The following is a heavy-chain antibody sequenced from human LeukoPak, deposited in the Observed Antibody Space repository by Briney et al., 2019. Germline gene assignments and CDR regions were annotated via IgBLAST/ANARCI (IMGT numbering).Heavy chain of an antibody. CDR1: GFTFSSYA. CDR2: VSYDGSNK. D-gene: IGHD2/OR15-2a*01. V-gene: IGHV3-30-3*01. Sequence: GGSLRLSCAASGFTFSSYAMHWVRQAPGKGLEWVAVVSYDGSNKYYTDSMKGRLTISRDNSKNTLYLQMNSLRVEDTALYYCAKGRDHDPFPDAFDIWGQGTMVTVSS. CDR3: AKGRDHDPFPDAFDI. J-gene: IGHJ3*02.